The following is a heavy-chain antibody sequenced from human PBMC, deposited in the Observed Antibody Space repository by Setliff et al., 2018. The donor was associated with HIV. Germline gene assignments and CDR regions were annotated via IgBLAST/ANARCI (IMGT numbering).Heavy chain of an antibody. CDR2: ITHSGST. CDR1: GGSFSDNY. CDR3: AREDYYYYGMDV. Sequence: SETLSLTCAVYGGSFSDNYWSWIRQSPGKGLEWIGEITHSGSTYYKPSLKSRVTISVDTSKNQFSLRLSSVAAADTAVYYCAREDYYYYGMDVWGQGTTVTVSS. V-gene: IGHV4-34*01. J-gene: IGHJ6*02.